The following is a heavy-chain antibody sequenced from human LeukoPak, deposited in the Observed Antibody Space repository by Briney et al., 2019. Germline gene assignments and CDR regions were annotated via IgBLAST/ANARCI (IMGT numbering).Heavy chain of an antibody. CDR1: GSYW. CDR2: INSDGSWT. V-gene: IGHV3-74*01. J-gene: IGHJ4*02. Sequence: PGGSLRPSCAASGSYWMHWVRQAPGKGLVWVSHINSDGSWTSYADSVKGRFTISRDNSKNTLYPQMNSLRAEDTAVYYCAKGSYYYDSSGYYFFDYWGQGTLVTVSS. D-gene: IGHD3-22*01. CDR3: AKGSYYYDSSGYYFFDY.